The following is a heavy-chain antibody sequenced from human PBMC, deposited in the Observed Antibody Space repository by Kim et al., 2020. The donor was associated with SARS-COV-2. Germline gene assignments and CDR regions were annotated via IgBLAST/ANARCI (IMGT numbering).Heavy chain of an antibody. CDR2: ISSSTSYI. CDR1: GFTFSTYD. CDR3: AREGAYCSGNSCRWFDP. Sequence: GGSLRLSCAASGFTFSTYDLNWVRQAPGKGLEWVSSISSSTSYIYYADSVRGRFTISRDNAKNSLYLQMNSLRAEDTAVYYCAREGAYCSGNSCRWFDPWGQGTRGTVSS. J-gene: IGHJ5*02. V-gene: IGHV3-21*01. D-gene: IGHD2-2*01.